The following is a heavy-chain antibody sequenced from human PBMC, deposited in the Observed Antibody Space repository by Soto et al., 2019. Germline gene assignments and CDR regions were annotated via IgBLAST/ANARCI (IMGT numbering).Heavy chain of an antibody. CDR1: GCIFTRYD. CDR2: INPIFGTA. Sequence: ASVKVSCKASGCIFTRYDMQWVRQAPGQGLEWMGSINPIFGTANYAQKFQGRVTITTDTTTSTAYMELSSLRSEDTAMYYCAINVGSYVYTFDFWGQGTLVTVSS. V-gene: IGHV1-69*05. J-gene: IGHJ4*02. CDR3: AINVGSYVYTFDF. D-gene: IGHD5-12*01.